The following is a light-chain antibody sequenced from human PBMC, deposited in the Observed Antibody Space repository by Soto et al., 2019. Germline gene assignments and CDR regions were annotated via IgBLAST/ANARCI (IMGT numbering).Light chain of an antibody. Sequence: QSVLTQPPSSSGTPGQRVTISCSGSSSNIGRNPVNWYQQLPGTAPKLLISSNNERPSGVPDRSSGSKSGTSASLAITGLQSEDEAYYYCATWDDSLNAVVFGGGTKLTVL. V-gene: IGLV1-44*01. CDR3: ATWDDSLNAVV. CDR2: SNN. CDR1: SSNIGRNP. J-gene: IGLJ2*01.